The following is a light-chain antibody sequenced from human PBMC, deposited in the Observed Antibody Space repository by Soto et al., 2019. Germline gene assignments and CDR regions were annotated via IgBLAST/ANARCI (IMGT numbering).Light chain of an antibody. Sequence: QSALTQPASVSGSPGQSITISCSGTSSDVGGYIYVSWYQQHPGKVPKLIIYDVSNWPSGVSNRFSGSQSGNTASLTISGLQAEDEADYYCSSYTSSSTLEVFGTGTKLTVL. V-gene: IGLV2-14*03. CDR1: SSDVGGYIY. J-gene: IGLJ1*01. CDR2: DVS. CDR3: SSYTSSSTLEV.